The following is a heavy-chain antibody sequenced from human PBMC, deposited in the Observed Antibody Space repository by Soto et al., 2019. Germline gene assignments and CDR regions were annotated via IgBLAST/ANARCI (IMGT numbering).Heavy chain of an antibody. D-gene: IGHD6-13*01. V-gene: IGHV1-8*01. J-gene: IGHJ6*02. Sequence: QVQLVQSGAEVKKPGASVKVSCKASGYTFTSYDINWVRQATGQGLEWMGGMNPNSGNTGYAQKFQGRVTMTRNTSISTAYMELSSLRSEDTAVYYCARGFRAAAETYYYYGMDVWGQGTTVTVSS. CDR1: GYTFTSYD. CDR3: ARGFRAAAETYYYYGMDV. CDR2: MNPNSGNT.